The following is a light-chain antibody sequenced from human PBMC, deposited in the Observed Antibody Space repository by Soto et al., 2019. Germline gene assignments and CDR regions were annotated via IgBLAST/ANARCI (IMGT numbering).Light chain of an antibody. CDR2: GAS. CDR1: QSVSSN. J-gene: IGKJ5*01. Sequence: EIVMTQSPATLSLSPGERATLSCRASQSVSSNLAWYQQKPGQAPRLLIYGASTRATSIPARLSGSRSGTEFTLTISSLQSEDFAVYYCQQYNNWPPITFGQGTRLEIK. V-gene: IGKV3-15*01. CDR3: QQYNNWPPIT.